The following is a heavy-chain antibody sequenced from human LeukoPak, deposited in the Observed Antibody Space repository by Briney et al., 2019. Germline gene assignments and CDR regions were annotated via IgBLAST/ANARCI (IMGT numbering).Heavy chain of an antibody. D-gene: IGHD3-10*01. CDR3: ARHFNQYHDSGSYYSNYWYFDL. J-gene: IGHJ2*01. CDR1: GYSFSNNW. CDR2: IDPRDSYV. Sequence: GESLRISCQGSGYSFSNNWISWVRQMPGKGLEWMGRIDPRDSYVTYSPSFQGHVTISVDKSISTAYLQWSTLKASDTATYCCARHFNQYHDSGSYYSNYWYFDLWGRGTLVTVSS. V-gene: IGHV5-10-1*01.